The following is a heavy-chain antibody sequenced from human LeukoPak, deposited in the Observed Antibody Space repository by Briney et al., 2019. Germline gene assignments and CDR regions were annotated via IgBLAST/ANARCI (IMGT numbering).Heavy chain of an antibody. CDR1: GYTLTDLS. Sequence: ASVKVSCKVSGYTLTDLSMHWVRQAPGKGLEWMGGFDPEDGETIYAQKFQGRVTMTEDTSTDTAYMELSSLRSEDTAVYYCATWSALESVPWYYFDYWGQGTLVTVSS. CDR2: FDPEDGET. J-gene: IGHJ4*02. CDR3: ATWSALESVPWYYFDY. D-gene: IGHD4-23*01. V-gene: IGHV1-24*01.